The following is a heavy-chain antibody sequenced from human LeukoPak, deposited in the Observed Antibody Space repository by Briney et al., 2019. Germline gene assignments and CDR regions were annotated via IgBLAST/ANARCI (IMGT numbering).Heavy chain of an antibody. Sequence: SETLSLTCTVSGYSISSGYYWSWIRQPAGKGLEWIGRIYTSGSTNYNPSLKSRVTISVDTSKNQFSLKLSSVTAADTAVYYCARESPIGSGSYLRLYYFDYWGQGTLVTVSS. V-gene: IGHV4-61*02. J-gene: IGHJ4*02. CDR2: IYTSGST. CDR3: ARESPIGSGSYLRLYYFDY. CDR1: GYSISSGYY. D-gene: IGHD1-26*01.